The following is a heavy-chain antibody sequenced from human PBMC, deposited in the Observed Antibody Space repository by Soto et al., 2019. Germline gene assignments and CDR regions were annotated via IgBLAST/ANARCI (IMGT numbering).Heavy chain of an antibody. Sequence: GESLKISCKGSGYSFTSYWIGWVRQMPGKGLEWMGIIYPGDSDTRYIPSFQGQVTISADKSISTAYLQWSSLKASDTAMYYCARQRPTTYYYYYGMDVWGQGTTVTVSS. CDR1: GYSFTSYW. CDR3: ARQRPTTYYYYYGMDV. V-gene: IGHV5-51*01. J-gene: IGHJ6*02. D-gene: IGHD5-12*01. CDR2: IYPGDSDT.